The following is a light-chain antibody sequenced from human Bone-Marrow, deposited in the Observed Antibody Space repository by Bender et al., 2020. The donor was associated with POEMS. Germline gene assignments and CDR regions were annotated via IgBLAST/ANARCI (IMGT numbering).Light chain of an antibody. J-gene: IGLJ3*02. Sequence: QSALTQPASVSGSPGQSITISCTGTSSDVGFYNYVSWYQQHPGKAPKLLIYYVSVRPSGVSYRFSGSKSGNSASLTISGLQAEDEADYYCSSRTTSSTLVFGGGTKLTVL. V-gene: IGLV2-14*03. CDR1: SSDVGFYNY. CDR3: SSRTTSSTLV. CDR2: YVS.